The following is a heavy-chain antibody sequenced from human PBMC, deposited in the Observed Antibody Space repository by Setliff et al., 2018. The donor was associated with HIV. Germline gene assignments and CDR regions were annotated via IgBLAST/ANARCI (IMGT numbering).Heavy chain of an antibody. D-gene: IGHD3-22*01. Sequence: GGSLRLSCAASGFSFRTYNMNWVRQAPGKGLEWVSSISSDGRYIYYADSVKGRFTISRDDAKSSLYLQMYSLRAVDTAVYYCARDRASSGYYSQFDYWGQGEMVTVSS. CDR2: ISSDGRYI. V-gene: IGHV3-21*01. J-gene: IGHJ4*02. CDR1: GFSFRTYN. CDR3: ARDRASSGYYSQFDY.